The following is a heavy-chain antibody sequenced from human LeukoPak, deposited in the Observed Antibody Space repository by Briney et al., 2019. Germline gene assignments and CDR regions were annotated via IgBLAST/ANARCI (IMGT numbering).Heavy chain of an antibody. J-gene: IGHJ3*02. V-gene: IGHV4-59*01. Sequence: SETLSLTCTVSGGSISSYYWSWIRQSPGKGLEWIGYIYYSGSTNYNPSLKSRVTISVDTSKNQFSLKLSSVTAADTAVYYCARDRRYDFWSGYSDAFDIWGQGTMVTVSS. CDR3: ARDRRYDFWSGYSDAFDI. CDR2: IYYSGST. CDR1: GGSISSYY. D-gene: IGHD3-3*01.